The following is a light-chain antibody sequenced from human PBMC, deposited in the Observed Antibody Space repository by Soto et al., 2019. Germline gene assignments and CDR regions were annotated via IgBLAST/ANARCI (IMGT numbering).Light chain of an antibody. V-gene: IGKV3-11*01. CDR1: QRITRF. J-gene: IGKJ1*01. Sequence: EIVLTQTPASLSLSHGQRATLSCRASQRITRFLVWYQQKPGQAPRFLIYDATKRATGIPARFSGSGSGTDFTRTISSLVHEDAGIYYCRLRSVWPSRFGEGVKL. CDR3: RLRSVWPSR. CDR2: DAT.